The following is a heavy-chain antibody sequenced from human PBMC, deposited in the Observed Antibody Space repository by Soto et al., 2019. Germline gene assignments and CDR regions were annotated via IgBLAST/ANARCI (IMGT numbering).Heavy chain of an antibody. J-gene: IGHJ4*02. CDR2: IKQDGSEI. D-gene: IGHD3-10*01. V-gene: IGHV3-7*04. CDR3: VRSSGWTGDF. CDR1: GFTFSSRW. Sequence: EVQLVESGGGLVQPGGSLRLSCVASGFTFSSRWMNWVRHVPGNGLEWVANIKQDGSEIHYVDSVRGRFTITRDNAKNSLYLQMNRLRVAGTAVCHCVRSSGWTGDFWGQGIWVTVSS.